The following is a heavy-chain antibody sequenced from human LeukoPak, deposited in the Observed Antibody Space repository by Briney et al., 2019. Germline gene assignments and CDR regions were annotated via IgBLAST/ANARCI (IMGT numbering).Heavy chain of an antibody. V-gene: IGHV3-11*06. J-gene: IGHJ4*02. CDR2: ITNTGRST. CDR1: GFSLSSYF. Sequence: PGGSLRLSCEASGFSLSSYFISWIRQAPGKGLEWISYITNTGRSTNYEDAVNGRFTITSDNGKQPVYLEMTDLRAEDAAVYYCAREASGNYHVFDSWGQGTLVIVSS. CDR3: AREASGNYHVFDS. D-gene: IGHD6-25*01.